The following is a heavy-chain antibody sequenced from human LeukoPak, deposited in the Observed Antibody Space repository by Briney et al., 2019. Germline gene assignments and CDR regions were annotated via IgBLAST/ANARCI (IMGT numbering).Heavy chain of an antibody. CDR1: GGSINNYF. D-gene: IGHD6-13*01. CDR2: IYTSGST. Sequence: KPSETLSLTCTVSGGSINNYFWSWVRQPAGKGLEWIGRIYTSGSTNYNPSLKSRVTISVDKSKNQFSLKLSSVTAADTAVYYCASSPVNIAAAGHDWGQGTLVTVSS. CDR3: ASSPVNIAAAGHD. V-gene: IGHV4-4*07. J-gene: IGHJ4*02.